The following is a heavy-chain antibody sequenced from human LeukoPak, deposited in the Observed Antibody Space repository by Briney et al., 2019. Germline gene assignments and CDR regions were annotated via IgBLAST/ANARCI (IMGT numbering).Heavy chain of an antibody. CDR3: ARPYYYDSSGYWEYYFDY. V-gene: IGHV3-11*01. D-gene: IGHD3-22*01. CDR2: ISSSGSTI. J-gene: IGHJ4*02. CDR1: GFTFSDYY. Sequence: EGSLRLSCAASGFTFSDYYMSWIRQAPGKGLEWVSYISSSGSTIYYADSVKGRFTISRDNAKNSLYLQMNSLRAEDTAVYYCARPYYYDSSGYWEYYFDYWGQGTLVTVSS.